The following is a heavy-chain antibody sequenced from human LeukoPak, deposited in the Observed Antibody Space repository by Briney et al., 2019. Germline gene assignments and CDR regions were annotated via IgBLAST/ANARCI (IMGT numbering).Heavy chain of an antibody. CDR3: AREHQYSYGYLSYFDY. Sequence: SETLSLTCPVSGGSISRGDYYWSWIRQPPGKGLEWIGYIYYSGSTYYNPSLKSRVTISVDTSKNQFSLKLSSVTAADTAVYYCAREHQYSYGYLSYFDYWGQGTLVTVSS. CDR2: IYYSGST. V-gene: IGHV4-30-4*01. J-gene: IGHJ4*02. CDR1: GGSISRGDYY. D-gene: IGHD5-18*01.